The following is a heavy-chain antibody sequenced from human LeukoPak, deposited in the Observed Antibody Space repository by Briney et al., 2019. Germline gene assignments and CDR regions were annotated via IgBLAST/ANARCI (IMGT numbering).Heavy chain of an antibody. CDR2: IYNSGSTT. CDR1: GFTFSTYS. V-gene: IGHV3-23*01. J-gene: IGHJ4*02. D-gene: IGHD6-19*01. CDR3: AKDVVPDSGWDLDY. Sequence: GGSLRLSCAGSGFTFSTYSMTWVRQGPGKGLEWVSSIYNSGSTTFYADSVKGRFTISRDNSKNTVYLQMNSLRVEDTAVYYCAKDVVPDSGWDLDYWGQGTLVTVSS.